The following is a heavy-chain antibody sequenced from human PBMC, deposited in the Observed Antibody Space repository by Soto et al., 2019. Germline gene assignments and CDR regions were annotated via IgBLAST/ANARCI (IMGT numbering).Heavy chain of an antibody. CDR2: IKQDGSEK. CDR1: GFTFSNYW. D-gene: IGHD2-8*01. Sequence: PGGSLRLSCAASGFTFSNYWMNWVRQAPGKGLEWVANIKQDGSEKYYVDSVKGRFTISRDNAKNSLYLQMNSLKAEDTAVYYCARWPYGIDAFDIWGQGTMVTVSS. V-gene: IGHV3-7*01. J-gene: IGHJ3*02. CDR3: ARWPYGIDAFDI.